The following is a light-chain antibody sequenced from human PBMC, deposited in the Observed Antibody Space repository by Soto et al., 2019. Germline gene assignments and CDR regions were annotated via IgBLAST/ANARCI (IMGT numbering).Light chain of an antibody. CDR2: GAS. J-gene: IGKJ1*01. V-gene: IGKV3-20*01. CDR1: QSLSSTY. Sequence: EIVLTQSPGTLSLSPGERATLSCRASQSLSSTYLAWYQQKPGQAPRLLIYGASNRATGIPDRFSGSGSGTDFTLTINRLEPEDFAVYYRQQYASSPLTFGQGTKVE. CDR3: QQYASSPLT.